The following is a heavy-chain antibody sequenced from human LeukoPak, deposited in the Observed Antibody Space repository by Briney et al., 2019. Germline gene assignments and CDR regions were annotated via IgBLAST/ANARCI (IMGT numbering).Heavy chain of an antibody. CDR1: GFTVSSNY. Sequence: GGSLRLSCAASGFTVSSNYMSWVRQAPGKGLEWVSVMYSGGDTYYTDSVKGRFTISRDNSKNTVYLQMNSLKVEDTAVYYCARDRWNLRVFDYWGQGTLVTVSS. CDR3: ARDRWNLRVFDY. V-gene: IGHV3-66*01. D-gene: IGHD1-1*01. J-gene: IGHJ4*02. CDR2: MYSGGDT.